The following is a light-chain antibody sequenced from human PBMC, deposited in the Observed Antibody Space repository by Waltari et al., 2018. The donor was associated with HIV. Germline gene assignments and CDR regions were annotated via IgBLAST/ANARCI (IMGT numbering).Light chain of an antibody. V-gene: IGLV1-36*01. Sequence: QSVLTQSPSVSEAPGQSVTISCSGSDSNIGSHAVTWYQQFPGNPPRLLFYNDDLIVSGCSDRLSAAKSGTSASLAINDLQSEHEAQYYCAAWDDGRNGVIFGGGTKVTVL. CDR3: AAWDDGRNGVI. J-gene: IGLJ2*01. CDR2: NDD. CDR1: DSNIGSHA.